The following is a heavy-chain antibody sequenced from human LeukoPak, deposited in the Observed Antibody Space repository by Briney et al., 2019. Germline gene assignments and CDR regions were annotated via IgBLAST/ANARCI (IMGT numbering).Heavy chain of an antibody. V-gene: IGHV6-1*01. D-gene: IGHD2-15*01. Sequence: SQTLSLTCAISGDSVSSNIAAWNWIRQSPSRGLEWLGRTYYRSKWYSDYAASVRGRITISPDTSKNQFSLQLNSMTPDDTAVYYCARDYADIIVIAASGFWFDPWGQGTLVTVSS. J-gene: IGHJ5*02. CDR2: TYYRSKWYS. CDR3: ARDYADIIVIAASGFWFDP. CDR1: GDSVSSNIAA.